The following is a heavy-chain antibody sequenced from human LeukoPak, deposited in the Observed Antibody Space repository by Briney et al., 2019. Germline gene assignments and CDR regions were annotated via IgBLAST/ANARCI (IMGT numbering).Heavy chain of an antibody. CDR2: ISSSSSTI. CDR1: GFTFSSYS. CDR3: GRGYCSGGSCYAGDY. V-gene: IGHV3-48*01. Sequence: GGSLRLSCAASGFTFSSYSMNWVRQAPGKGLEWVSYISSSSSTIYYADSVKGRFTISRDNAKNSLYLQMNSLRAEDTAIYYCGRGYCSGGSCYAGDYWGQGSLVTVS. J-gene: IGHJ4*02. D-gene: IGHD2-15*01.